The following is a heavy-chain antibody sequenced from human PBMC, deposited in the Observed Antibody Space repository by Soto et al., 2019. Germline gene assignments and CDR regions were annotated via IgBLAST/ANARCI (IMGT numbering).Heavy chain of an antibody. J-gene: IGHJ6*02. CDR1: GGSITSGHSY. CDR3: ARDQATYHDFWSGSYNNKYYGMDV. CDR2: VYNSGGS. V-gene: IGHV4-30-4*01. D-gene: IGHD3-3*01. Sequence: PSETLSLTCTVSGGSITSGHSYWSWIRQHPGKGLEWIGFVYNSGGSYCNPSLKSRVTISVDTSKNQVSLILNSVTAADTAVYYCARDQATYHDFWSGSYNNKYYGMDVWGPGISVTVSS.